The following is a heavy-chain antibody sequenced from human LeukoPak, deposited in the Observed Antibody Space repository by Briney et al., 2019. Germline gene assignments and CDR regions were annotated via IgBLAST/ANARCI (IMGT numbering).Heavy chain of an antibody. CDR3: ARSRYYYDSSGYSYVLYFDY. J-gene: IGHJ4*02. Sequence: PGGSLRLSCAASGFTVSSNYMIWVRQDPGKGLEGVSVIYSGGSTYYAESLKGRFTISRDNSKNTVYLQMSSLRAEDTAVYYCARSRYYYDSSGYSYVLYFDYWGQGTLVTVSS. CDR2: IYSGGST. V-gene: IGHV3-53*01. D-gene: IGHD3-22*01. CDR1: GFTVSSNY.